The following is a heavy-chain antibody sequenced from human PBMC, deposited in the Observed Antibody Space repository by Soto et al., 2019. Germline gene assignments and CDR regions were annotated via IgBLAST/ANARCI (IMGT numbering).Heavy chain of an antibody. CDR1: GYTFPSYF. V-gene: IGHV1-46*01. CDR3: ARDGRVVGATRYNWFDP. CDR2: TNPSGGST. D-gene: IGHD1-26*01. Sequence: GVSVKVSCPASGYTFPSYFMHWVRQAGGQGLEWMGITNPSGGSTSYAQKFQGRVTMTRDTSTSTVYMELSSLRSEDTAVYYCARDGRVVGATRYNWFDPWGQGTLVTVSS. J-gene: IGHJ5*02.